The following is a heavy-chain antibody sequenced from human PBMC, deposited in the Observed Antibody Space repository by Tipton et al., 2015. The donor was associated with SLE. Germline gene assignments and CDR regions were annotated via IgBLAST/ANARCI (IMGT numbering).Heavy chain of an antibody. Sequence: GSLRLSCATSGFTFSSYALSWVRRAPGKGLEWVSAISGGGGSTYYADFVKGRFSISIDKSKKTLFLQMNSLRVDDTATYYCAKFEKTTDFYLDSWGRGTLVSVSS. V-gene: IGHV3-23*01. J-gene: IGHJ4*02. CDR3: AKFEKTTDFYLDS. CDR2: ISGGGGST. CDR1: GFTFSSYA. D-gene: IGHD1/OR15-1a*01.